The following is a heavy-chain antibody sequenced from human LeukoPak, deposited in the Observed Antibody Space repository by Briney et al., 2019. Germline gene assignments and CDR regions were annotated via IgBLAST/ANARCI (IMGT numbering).Heavy chain of an antibody. CDR2: ISRGSHTI. CDR1: GFSFSGYS. D-gene: IGHD1-1*01. V-gene: IGHV3-48*04. CDR3: SRETTSGY. Sequence: GGSLRLSCAASGFSFSGYSMNWVRQPPGQGLEWISYISRGSHTIYYADSVRGRFTISRDDAKNSQYLQMNSLRAEDTGIYYCSRETTSGYWGQGTLVTVSS. J-gene: IGHJ4*02.